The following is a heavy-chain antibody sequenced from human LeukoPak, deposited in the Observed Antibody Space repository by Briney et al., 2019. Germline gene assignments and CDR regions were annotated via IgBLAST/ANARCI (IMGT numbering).Heavy chain of an antibody. J-gene: IGHJ4*02. CDR2: ISAYNGNT. Sequence: ASVKVSCKASGYTFTSYSINWVRQAPGQGLEWMGWISAYNGNTKYAQKLQGRVTMTTDTSTSTAYMELRSLRSDDTAVYYCARGLGGSGNYFLTFDYWGQGTLVTVSS. CDR1: GYTFTSYS. CDR3: ARGLGGSGNYFLTFDY. D-gene: IGHD1-26*01. V-gene: IGHV1-18*01.